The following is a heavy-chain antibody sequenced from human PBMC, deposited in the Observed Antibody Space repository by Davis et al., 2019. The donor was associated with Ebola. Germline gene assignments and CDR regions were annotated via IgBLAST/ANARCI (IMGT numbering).Heavy chain of an antibody. CDR1: GGSISSGDYY. Sequence: LRLSCTVSGGSISSGDYYWSWIRQPPGKGLEWIGYIYYSGSTYYNPSLKSRVTISVDTSKNQFSLKLSSVTAADTAVYYCARVVPAATEIDYWGQGTLVTVSS. V-gene: IGHV4-30-4*08. CDR2: IYYSGST. J-gene: IGHJ4*02. D-gene: IGHD2-2*01. CDR3: ARVVPAATEIDY.